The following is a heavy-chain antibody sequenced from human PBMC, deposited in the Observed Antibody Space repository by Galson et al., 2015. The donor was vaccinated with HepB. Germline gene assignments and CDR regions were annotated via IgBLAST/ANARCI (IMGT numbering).Heavy chain of an antibody. CDR3: ASPREGSSSWYQDYFDY. D-gene: IGHD6-13*01. CDR1: GGTFSSYA. J-gene: IGHJ4*02. Sequence: SVKVSCKASGGTFSSYAISWVRQAPEQGLEWMGRIIPILGMANYAQKFQGRVTITADKSTSTAYVELSSLRSEDTAVYYCASPREGSSSWYQDYFDYWGQGTLVTVSS. CDR2: IIPILGMA. V-gene: IGHV1-69*04.